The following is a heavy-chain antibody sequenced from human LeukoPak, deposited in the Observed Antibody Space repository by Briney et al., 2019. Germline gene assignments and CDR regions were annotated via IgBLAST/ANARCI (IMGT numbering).Heavy chain of an antibody. CDR2: IHISGST. V-gene: IGHV4-61*02. J-gene: IGHJ3*02. CDR3: ARADRSGYFGNVVAFDI. Sequence: PSQTLSLTCTVSGGPINSGSYSWTWIRQPAGKGLEWIGRIHISGSTHYTPSLKSRVTISVDTSKNQFSLKLSSVNAADTAVYYCARADRSGYFGNVVAFDIWGQGTMVTVSS. CDR1: GGPINSGSYS. D-gene: IGHD3-22*01.